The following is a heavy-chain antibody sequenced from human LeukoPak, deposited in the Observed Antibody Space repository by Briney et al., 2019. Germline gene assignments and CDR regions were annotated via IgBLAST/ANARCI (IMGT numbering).Heavy chain of an antibody. CDR2: TYYRSKWYN. V-gene: IGHV6-1*01. CDR1: GDSVSSNSAA. CDR3: ARDGDMAARQDYYYYMDV. D-gene: IGHD6-6*01. J-gene: IGHJ6*03. Sequence: SQTLSLTCAISGDSVSSNSAAWNWIRQSPSRGLEWLGRTYYRSKWYNDYAVSVKSRITINPDTSKNQFSLQLNSVTPEDTAVYYCARDGDMAARQDYYYYMDVWGKGTTVTVSS.